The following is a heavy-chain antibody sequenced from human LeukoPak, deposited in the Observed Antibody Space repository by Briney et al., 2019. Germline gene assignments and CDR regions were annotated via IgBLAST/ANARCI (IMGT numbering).Heavy chain of an antibody. CDR1: GGSISSYY. D-gene: IGHD3-22*01. Sequence: SETLSLTCTVSGGSISSYYWNWIRQPPGKGLEWIGYIYYSGSTNYNPSLKSRVTISVDTSKNQFSLKLSSVTAADTAVYYCARGSFHDSSGYYNWGQGTLVTVSS. CDR2: IYYSGST. J-gene: IGHJ4*02. CDR3: ARGSFHDSSGYYN. V-gene: IGHV4-59*01.